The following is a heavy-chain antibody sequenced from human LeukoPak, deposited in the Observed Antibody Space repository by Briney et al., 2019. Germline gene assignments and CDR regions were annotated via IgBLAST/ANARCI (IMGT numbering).Heavy chain of an antibody. CDR2: IYYSGST. CDR1: GGSISSSSYY. D-gene: IGHD3-22*01. J-gene: IGHJ4*02. CDR3: ARDPSGYFNY. V-gene: IGHV4-39*07. Sequence: SETLSLTCTVSGGSISSSSYYWGWIRQLPGKGLEWIGSIYYSGSTYYNPSLKSRVTISVDTSKNQFSLRLSSVTAADTAVYYCARDPSGYFNYWGQGTLATASS.